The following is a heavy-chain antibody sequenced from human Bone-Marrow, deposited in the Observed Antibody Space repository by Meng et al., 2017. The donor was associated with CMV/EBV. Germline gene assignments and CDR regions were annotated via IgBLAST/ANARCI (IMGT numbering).Heavy chain of an antibody. J-gene: IGHJ4*02. CDR1: GYTFTSYG. Sequence: ASVKVSCKASGYTFTSYGISWVRQAPGQGLEWMGWISAYNGNTNYAQKPQGRVTMNTDTSTSTAYMELRSLRSDDTAVYYCARDPMRYCSSTSCYTLGYWGQGTLVTVSS. V-gene: IGHV1-18*01. D-gene: IGHD2-2*02. CDR2: ISAYNGNT. CDR3: ARDPMRYCSSTSCYTLGY.